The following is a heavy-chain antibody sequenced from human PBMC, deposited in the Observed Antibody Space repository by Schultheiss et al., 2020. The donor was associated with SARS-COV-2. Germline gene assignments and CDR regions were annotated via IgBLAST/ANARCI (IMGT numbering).Heavy chain of an antibody. CDR2: INHSGST. V-gene: IGHV4-59*08. CDR3: ARLGITIFGVVLVDAFDI. Sequence: SETLSLTCTVSGGSISSYYWSWIRQPPGKGLEWIGEINHSGSTNYNPSLKSRVTISVDTSKNQFSLKLSSVTAADTAVYYCARLGITIFGVVLVDAFDIWGQGTMVTVSS. J-gene: IGHJ3*02. D-gene: IGHD3-3*01. CDR1: GGSISSYY.